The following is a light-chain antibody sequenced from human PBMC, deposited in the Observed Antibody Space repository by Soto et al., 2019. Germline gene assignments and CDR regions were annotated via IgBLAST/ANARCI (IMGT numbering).Light chain of an antibody. J-gene: IGLJ2*01. V-gene: IGLV1-44*01. CDR1: SSNIGSNT. CDR3: EAWNDNLKGVV. CDR2: SSI. Sequence: QSVLTQPPSASGTPGQRVTISCSGSSSNIGSNTVNWYQKFPGTAPKLLIYSSILRPSEVPDRFSGSKSGTSASLAISALQSEDEADYNGEAWNDNLKGVVFGGGTKRTVL.